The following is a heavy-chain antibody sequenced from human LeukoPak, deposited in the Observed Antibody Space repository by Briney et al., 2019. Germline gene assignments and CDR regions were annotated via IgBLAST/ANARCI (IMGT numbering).Heavy chain of an antibody. CDR2: INSDGSTT. D-gene: IGHD2-8*02. CDR1: GFTFNNYW. Sequence: GGSLRLSCAASGFTFNNYWIHWVRQAPGKGLVWVSRINSDGSTTSYADSVKGRFTISRDNAKNTLYLQMNSLRAEDTAVYYCARVLTGSWDWFDPWGQGTLVTVSS. CDR3: ARVLTGSWDWFDP. V-gene: IGHV3-74*01. J-gene: IGHJ5*02.